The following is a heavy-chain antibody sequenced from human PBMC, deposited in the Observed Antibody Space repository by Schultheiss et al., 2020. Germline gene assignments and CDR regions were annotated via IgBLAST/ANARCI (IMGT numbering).Heavy chain of an antibody. CDR1: GFTFSSYG. CDR2: ISGTAGDT. J-gene: IGHJ3*02. V-gene: IGHV3-13*01. D-gene: IGHD6-13*01. Sequence: GGSLRLSCAASGFTFSSYGMHWVRQAPGKGLEWVSAISGTAGDTYYPGSVKGRFTISRENAKNSLYLQMNSLRAEDTAVYYCARQGYSSSWYFDAFDIWGQGTMVTVSS. CDR3: ARQGYSSSWYFDAFDI.